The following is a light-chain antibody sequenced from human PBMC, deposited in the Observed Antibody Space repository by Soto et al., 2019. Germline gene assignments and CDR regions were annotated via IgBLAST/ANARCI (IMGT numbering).Light chain of an antibody. CDR3: QQCYSTPYA. CDR1: QSISSY. V-gene: IGKV1-39*01. CDR2: TAS. J-gene: IGKJ3*01. Sequence: DFQMTQSPSSLSASVGDRVTITCRASQSISSYLNWYQQKPGKASKLLFYTASILQSGVPSTFSRSGSGTDITLTISTLQPEDFATDYCQQCYSTPYAFGPGTKVDIK.